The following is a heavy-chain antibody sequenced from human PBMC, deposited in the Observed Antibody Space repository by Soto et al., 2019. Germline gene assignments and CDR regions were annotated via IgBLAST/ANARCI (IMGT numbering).Heavy chain of an antibody. CDR2: IYYSGST. V-gene: IGHV4-31*03. J-gene: IGHJ5*02. D-gene: IGHD3-22*01. CDR1: GGSISSGGYY. Sequence: SETLSLTCTVSGGSISSGGYYWSWIRQHPGKGLEWIGYIYYSGSTYYNPSLKSRVTISVDTSKNQFSLKLSSVTAADTAVYYCARGPDYYDSSHSWFDPWGQGTLVTVSS. CDR3: ARGPDYYDSSHSWFDP.